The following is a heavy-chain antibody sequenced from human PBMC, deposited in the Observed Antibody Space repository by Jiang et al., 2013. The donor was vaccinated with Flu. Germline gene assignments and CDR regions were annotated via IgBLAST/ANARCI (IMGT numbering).Heavy chain of an antibody. CDR3: AKDREFRGSNWFDT. J-gene: IGHJ5*02. CDR1: GGTFSSYG. V-gene: IGHV1-69*06. CDR2: IIPTFGTT. Sequence: GGTFSSYGISWVRQAPGQGLEWMGGIIPTFGTTNYAQKFQDRVTIIADKSTSTAYMEVSSLRSEDTAVYYCAKDREFRGSNWFDTWGQGTLVTVSS. D-gene: IGHD3-10*01.